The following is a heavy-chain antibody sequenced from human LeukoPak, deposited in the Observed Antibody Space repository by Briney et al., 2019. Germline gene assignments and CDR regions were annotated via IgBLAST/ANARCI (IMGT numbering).Heavy chain of an antibody. CDR3: TTPGYYYYGMDV. J-gene: IGHJ6*02. CDR1: GFTVSSNY. CDR2: IYSGGST. Sequence: GGSLRLSCAASGFTVSSNYMSWVRQAPGKGLEWVSVIYSGGSTYYADSVKGRFTISRDNSKNTLYLQMNSLRAEDTAVYYCTTPGYYYYGMDVWGQGTTVTVSS. V-gene: IGHV3-66*04. D-gene: IGHD3-10*01.